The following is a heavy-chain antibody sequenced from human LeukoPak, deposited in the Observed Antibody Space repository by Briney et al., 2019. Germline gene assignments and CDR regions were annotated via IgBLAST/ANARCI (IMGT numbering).Heavy chain of an antibody. D-gene: IGHD6-19*01. Sequence: TGGSLRLSCAASGFTFSSYAMSWVRQAPGKGLEWVSAISGSGGSTYYSDSVKGRFTISRDNSKNTLYLQMNSLRAEDTAVYYCARGRSGWSPYYYYGMDVWGQGTTVTVPS. V-gene: IGHV3-23*01. CDR2: ISGSGGST. CDR3: ARGRSGWSPYYYYGMDV. CDR1: GFTFSSYA. J-gene: IGHJ6*02.